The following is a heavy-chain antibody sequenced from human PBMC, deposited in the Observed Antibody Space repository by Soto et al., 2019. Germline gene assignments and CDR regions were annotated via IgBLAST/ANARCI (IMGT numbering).Heavy chain of an antibody. Sequence: SETLSLTCSVSGYSASSSDYYWAWIRQPPGKGLEWIGSMLYSGLTYYNPSLKSRVTLSVDTSKNQFSVRLNSVTASGTAVYYCAPLSVSLSGPYGIHVWGQGTTVTVSS. V-gene: IGHV4-39*01. J-gene: IGHJ6*02. CDR2: MLYSGLT. D-gene: IGHD2-15*01. CDR3: APLSVSLSGPYGIHV. CDR1: GYSASSSDYY.